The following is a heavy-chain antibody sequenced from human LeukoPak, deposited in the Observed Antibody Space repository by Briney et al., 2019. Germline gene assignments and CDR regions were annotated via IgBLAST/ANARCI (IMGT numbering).Heavy chain of an antibody. Sequence: PGGSLRLSCAISGFTVSNSYLSWVRQAPGTGLEWVSVIYSGGNTYYADSLRGRFTISRDNPKNTVYLQMNSLTVDDTAVYFCVRIAFSGCFAWGQGTLVTVSS. CDR1: GFTVSNSY. CDR2: IYSGGNT. D-gene: IGHD3-22*01. V-gene: IGHV3-53*01. J-gene: IGHJ5*02. CDR3: VRIAFSGCFA.